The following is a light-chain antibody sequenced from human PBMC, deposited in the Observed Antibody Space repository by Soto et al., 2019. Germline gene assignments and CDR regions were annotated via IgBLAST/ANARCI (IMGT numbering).Light chain of an antibody. CDR1: QSISTY. CDR2: RAS. V-gene: IGKV1-39*01. J-gene: IGKJ1*01. CDR3: QQSYSSSPWT. Sequence: DILMTQSPSSLSASVGDRVTISCRASQSISTYLNWYQQKPGTAPRLLIYRASSVKSGVPPRFSGSGSGRDFTLTISSLRPEDIATYFCQQSYSSSPWTFGQGTRWIS.